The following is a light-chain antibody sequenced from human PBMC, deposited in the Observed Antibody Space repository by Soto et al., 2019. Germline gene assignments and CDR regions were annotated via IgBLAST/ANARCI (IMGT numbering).Light chain of an antibody. CDR3: QHLNSYPLT. J-gene: IGKJ4*01. CDR1: QRISNS. CDR2: DAS. V-gene: IGKV1-9*01. Sequence: DIQMTQSPASLSASVGDRVTITCRASQRISNSLNWYQQKPGRAPKLMIYDASALKTGVPSRFSGSGSGTDLSLTISKLEPEDFATYYCQHLNSYPLTFGQGTKVDIK.